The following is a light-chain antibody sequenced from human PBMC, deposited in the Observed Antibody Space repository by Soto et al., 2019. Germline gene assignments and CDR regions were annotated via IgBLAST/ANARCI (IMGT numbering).Light chain of an antibody. CDR2: AAS. Sequence: DIQMTQSPSSLSASVGDRVTITCRASQSIDNSLTWYQQRPGKAPDLLIYAASKLHSGVPSRFSGSGSGADLTLTISSLQPNDFATSYCQKSYSLLHMYTFGQGTNLELK. V-gene: IGKV1-39*01. CDR1: QSIDNS. J-gene: IGKJ2*01. CDR3: QKSYSLLHMYT.